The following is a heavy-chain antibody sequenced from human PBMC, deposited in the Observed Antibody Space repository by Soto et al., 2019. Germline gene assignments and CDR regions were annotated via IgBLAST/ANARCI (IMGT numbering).Heavy chain of an antibody. CDR1: GGSISNSY. V-gene: IGHV4-59*01. CDR2: IYSSGST. CDR3: ARADRPYYFDY. D-gene: IGHD6-6*01. Sequence: SETLSLTCTVSGGSISNSYWSWIRQSPEKGLEWIGYIYSSGSTNYNPSLNSRVTISVDTSKNQFSLKLSSVTAADTAVYYCARADRPYYFDYWGQGTLVTVSS. J-gene: IGHJ4*02.